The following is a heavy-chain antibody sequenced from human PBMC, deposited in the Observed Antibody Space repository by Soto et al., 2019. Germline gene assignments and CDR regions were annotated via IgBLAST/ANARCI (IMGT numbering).Heavy chain of an antibody. CDR2: IYNSGST. Sequence: QVQLQESGPGLVKPSQTLSLTCNVSGGSISSGGYYWSWIRQHPGKGLEWIGYIYNSGSTYYNPSLKSRVTISLDTSKNQFALKLSSVTAADTAVYYCAKDRAGFIMGSGAFDIWGQGTMVTVSS. V-gene: IGHV4-31*03. CDR3: AKDRAGFIMGSGAFDI. CDR1: GGSISSGGYY. J-gene: IGHJ3*02. D-gene: IGHD3-10*01.